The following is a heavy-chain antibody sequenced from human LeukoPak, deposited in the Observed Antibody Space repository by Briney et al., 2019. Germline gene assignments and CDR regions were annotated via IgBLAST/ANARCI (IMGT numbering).Heavy chain of an antibody. CDR3: AKTSMCDY. CDR2: ISHTSTTI. J-gene: IGHJ4*02. CDR1: LFTFSIYE. V-gene: IGHV3-48*03. Sequence: GGSLRLSCAAPLFTFSIYEMNWVRQAPGKGLEWVSYISHTSTTIHYADSVKGRFTISRDNAKNALYLQMNSLRAEDTAIYFCAKTSMCDYWGQGTLVSVSS.